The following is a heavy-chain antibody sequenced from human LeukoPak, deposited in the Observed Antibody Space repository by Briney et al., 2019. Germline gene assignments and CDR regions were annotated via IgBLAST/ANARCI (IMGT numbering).Heavy chain of an antibody. CDR2: IYTSGST. D-gene: IGHD1-14*01. V-gene: IGHV4-4*07. J-gene: IGHJ4*02. CDR3: AKGYDPFDY. Sequence: PSETLSLTCTVSGGSISSYYWSWIRQPAGKGLGWIGRIYTSGSTNYNPSLKSRVTMSVDTSKNQFSLKLSSVTAADTAVYYCAKGYDPFDYWGQGTLVTVSS. CDR1: GGSISSYY.